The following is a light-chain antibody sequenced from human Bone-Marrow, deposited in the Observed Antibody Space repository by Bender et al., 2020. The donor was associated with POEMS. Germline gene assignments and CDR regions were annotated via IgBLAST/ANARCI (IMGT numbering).Light chain of an antibody. CDR2: SSH. CDR1: SSNIGAHA. J-gene: IGLJ3*02. Sequence: QSVLTQPPSASRTPGQRVTISCSGGSSNIGAHAVNWYQHLPGTAPKLLIYSSHRRPSGVPDRFSGSKSGNTASLTVSGLQTEDEADYYCTSRCNNKFEVFGGGTKVTVL. CDR3: TSRCNNKFEV. V-gene: IGLV1-44*01.